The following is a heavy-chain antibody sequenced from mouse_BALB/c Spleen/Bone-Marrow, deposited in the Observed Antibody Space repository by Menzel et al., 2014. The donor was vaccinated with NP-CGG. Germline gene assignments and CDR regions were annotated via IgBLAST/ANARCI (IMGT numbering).Heavy chain of an antibody. CDR1: GFTFNSYG. Sequence: VQLKDSGGGLVKSGGSLKLYCAASGFTFNSYGMSWVRQTPEKRLEWVATISGGGSYTSYPDSVKGRFTISRDNAKNNLYLQLSSLRSEDTALYYCARHAYYDQTEVSFVYWGQGTLVTVSA. J-gene: IGHJ3*01. CDR2: ISGGGSYT. V-gene: IGHV5-9-2*01. D-gene: IGHD2-4*01. CDR3: ARHAYYDQTEVSFVY.